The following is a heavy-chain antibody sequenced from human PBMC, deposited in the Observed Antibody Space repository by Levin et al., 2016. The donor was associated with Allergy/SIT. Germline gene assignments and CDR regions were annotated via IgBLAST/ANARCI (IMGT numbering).Heavy chain of an antibody. CDR3: ARGRGTGGDYFDY. Sequence: SQTLSLTCDISGDSVSSNSAAWSWIRRSPSRGLEWLGRIYYRSRWYNDYAVSVKSRITINPDTSKNQFSLQLNSVTPDDTAVYYCARGRGTGGDYFDYWGQGTLVTVSS. D-gene: IGHD1-26*01. J-gene: IGHJ4*02. CDR1: GDSVSSNSAA. CDR2: IYYRSRWYN. V-gene: IGHV6-1*01.